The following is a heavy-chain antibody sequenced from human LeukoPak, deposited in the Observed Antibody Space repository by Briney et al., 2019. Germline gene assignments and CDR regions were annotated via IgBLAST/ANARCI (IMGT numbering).Heavy chain of an antibody. D-gene: IGHD2-15*01. Sequence: GASVKVSCKASGYTFTSYDINWVRQATGQGLEWMGWMNPNSGNTGYAQKFQGRVTMTRDTSISTAYMELSRLRSDDTAVYYCARSWRYCSGGSCYPIDYWGQGTQVTVSS. CDR3: ARSWRYCSGGSCYPIDY. J-gene: IGHJ4*02. CDR2: MNPNSGNT. V-gene: IGHV1-8*02. CDR1: GYTFTSYD.